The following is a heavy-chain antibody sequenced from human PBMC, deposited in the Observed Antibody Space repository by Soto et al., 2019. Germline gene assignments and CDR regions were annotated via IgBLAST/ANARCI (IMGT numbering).Heavy chain of an antibody. CDR1: GFTFSSYS. CDR3: ARDWGYYYDSSAPNWFDP. V-gene: IGHV3-21*01. Sequence: PGGSLRLSCAASGFTFSSYSMNWVRQAPGKGLEWVSSISSSSSYIYYADSVKGRFTISRDNAKNSLYLQMNSLRAEDTAVYYCARDWGYYYDSSAPNWFDPWGQGTLVTVSS. D-gene: IGHD3-22*01. CDR2: ISSSSSYI. J-gene: IGHJ5*02.